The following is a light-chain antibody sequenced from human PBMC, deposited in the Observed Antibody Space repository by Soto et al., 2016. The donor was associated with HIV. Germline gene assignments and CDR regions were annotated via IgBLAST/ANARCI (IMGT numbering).Light chain of an antibody. CDR1: QGISSW. Sequence: DIKMTQSSSSVSASVGDTVTITCRASQGISSWLAWYQQKPGRAPKLLISVASTLESGVPSRFSGSGSGTDFTLTISSLQPEDFATYYCQQSITYPWTFGQGTKVE. CDR3: QQSITYPWT. CDR2: VAS. J-gene: IGKJ1*01. V-gene: IGKV1-12*02.